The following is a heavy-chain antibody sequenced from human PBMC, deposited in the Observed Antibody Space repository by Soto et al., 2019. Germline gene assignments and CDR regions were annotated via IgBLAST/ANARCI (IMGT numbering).Heavy chain of an antibody. CDR2: MSSSGSA. J-gene: IGHJ3*01. CDR1: GGSINSGYYY. D-gene: IGHD6-6*01. CDR3: ASSVTARLDAINL. V-gene: IGHV4-31*03. Sequence: QVQLQESGPGLVKPSQTLSLTCSVSGGSINSGYYYWGWIRQHPGKGLEWIGFMSSSGSAFYNPSLKSRVSNSEDTSLDQFSLKVYSVTAADTAVYYCASSVTARLDAINLWGQGTKVSVSS.